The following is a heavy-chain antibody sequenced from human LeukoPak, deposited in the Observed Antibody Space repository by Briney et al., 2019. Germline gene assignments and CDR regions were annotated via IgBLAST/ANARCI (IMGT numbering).Heavy chain of an antibody. Sequence: SVKVSCKASGGTFSSYAISWVRQAPGQGLEWMGRIIPILGIANYAQKFQGRVTITADKSTSTAYMELRSLRSDDTAVYYCARKGPGYSSSWSLYYYYYGMDVWGQGTTVTVSS. CDR3: ARKGPGYSSSWSLYYYYYGMDV. CDR2: IIPILGIA. D-gene: IGHD6-13*01. V-gene: IGHV1-69*04. J-gene: IGHJ6*02. CDR1: GGTFSSYA.